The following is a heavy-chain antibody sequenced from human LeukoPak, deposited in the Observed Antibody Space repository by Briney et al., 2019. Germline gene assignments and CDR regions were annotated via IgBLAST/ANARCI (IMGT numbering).Heavy chain of an antibody. Sequence: GGSLRLSCAASGFTFSSYTMSWVRQAPGKGLEWVSAISGSGGSTYYADSVKGRFTISRDNSKNTLYLQMNSLRAEDTAVYYCAKRGYSGSFPFDYWGQGTLVTVSS. CDR1: GFTFSSYT. CDR3: AKRGYSGSFPFDY. CDR2: ISGSGGST. D-gene: IGHD1-26*01. V-gene: IGHV3-23*01. J-gene: IGHJ4*02.